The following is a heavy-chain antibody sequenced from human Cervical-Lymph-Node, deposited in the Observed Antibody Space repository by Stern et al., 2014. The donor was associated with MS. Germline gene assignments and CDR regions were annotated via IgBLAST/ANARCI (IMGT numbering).Heavy chain of an antibody. CDR1: GGSMTNGVYY. CDR2: VHKSGST. J-gene: IGHJ3*02. CDR3: ARVDYETNTHDAFDI. D-gene: IGHD4/OR15-4a*01. Sequence: QVQLVQSGPGLVKPSQTLSLTCTVSGGSMTNGVYYWSWIRQHPGKGLEWIGSVHKSGSTYYNPSLKSRVSMSADTSMNQFSLNLTSVTAADTAVYYCARVDYETNTHDAFDIWGQGTLVTVSS. V-gene: IGHV4-31*03.